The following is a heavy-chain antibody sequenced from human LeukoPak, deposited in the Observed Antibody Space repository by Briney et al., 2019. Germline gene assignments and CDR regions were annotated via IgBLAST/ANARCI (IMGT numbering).Heavy chain of an antibody. D-gene: IGHD3-10*01. CDR3: ARREGSGSYYVGAFDI. V-gene: IGHV5-51*01. Sequence: GESLKIFCKGSGYSFTSYWIGWVRQMPGKGLEWMGIIYPGDSDTRYSPSFQGQVTISVDKTISTAYLQWSSLKASDNAMYYCARREGSGSYYVGAFDIWGQGTMVTVSS. CDR2: IYPGDSDT. CDR1: GYSFTSYW. J-gene: IGHJ3*02.